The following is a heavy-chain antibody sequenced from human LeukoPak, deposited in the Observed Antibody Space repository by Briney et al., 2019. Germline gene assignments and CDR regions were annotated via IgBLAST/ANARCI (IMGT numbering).Heavy chain of an antibody. J-gene: IGHJ5*02. Sequence: GASVKVSCKASGYTFTSYAMNWVRQAPGQGLEWMGWINAGNGNTKYSQKFQGRVTITRDTSASTAYMELSSLRSEDTAVYYCARDRSNTGWFDPWGQGTLVTVSS. CDR3: ARDRSNTGWFDP. V-gene: IGHV1-3*01. CDR1: GYTFTSYA. CDR2: INAGNGNT. D-gene: IGHD4-11*01.